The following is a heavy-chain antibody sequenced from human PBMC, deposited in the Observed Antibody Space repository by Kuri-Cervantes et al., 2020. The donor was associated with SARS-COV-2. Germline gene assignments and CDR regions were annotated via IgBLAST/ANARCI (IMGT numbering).Heavy chain of an antibody. CDR2: IDWDDDK. CDR3: AHRPPGFWSGIFDY. D-gene: IGHD3-3*01. Sequence: SGPTLVKPAQTLTLTCTFSGFSLSTSGMCVSWIRQPPGKALEWLARIDWDDDKYYGTSLKTRLTITKDTSKNQVVLTMTNMDPMDTATYYCAHRPPGFWSGIFDYWGQGTLVTVSS. V-gene: IGHV2-70*12. CDR1: GFSLSTSGMC. J-gene: IGHJ4*02.